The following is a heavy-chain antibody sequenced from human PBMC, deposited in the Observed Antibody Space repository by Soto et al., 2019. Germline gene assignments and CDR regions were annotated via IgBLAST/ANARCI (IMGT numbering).Heavy chain of an antibody. V-gene: IGHV1-18*01. Sequence: SWVCQEPGQGLEWMGWSSAYNANANYEQKLKGRVAMTTDTSTSTAYMELTSLRSDDTALYYCRDHGSSPASHIDYWGQGTLVTVSS. D-gene: IGHD6-6*01. CDR2: SSAYNANA. J-gene: IGHJ4*02. CDR3: RDHGSSPASHIDY.